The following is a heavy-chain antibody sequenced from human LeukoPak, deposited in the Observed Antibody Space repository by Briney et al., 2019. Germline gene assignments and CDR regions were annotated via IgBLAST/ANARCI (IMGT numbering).Heavy chain of an antibody. J-gene: IGHJ4*02. Sequence: PGGSLRLSCVASGFTFSSHGMNWVRQAPGKGLEWVSGIIPSGHTTYYADSVRGRFTISRDNSRNTVFLQMNSLRPEDTAFYYCVRDIKDYSTENHPKNADYDYWGQGALVTVSS. D-gene: IGHD2-15*01. CDR1: GFTFSSHG. V-gene: IGHV3-23*01. CDR2: IIPSGHTT. CDR3: VRDIKDYSTENHPKNADYDY.